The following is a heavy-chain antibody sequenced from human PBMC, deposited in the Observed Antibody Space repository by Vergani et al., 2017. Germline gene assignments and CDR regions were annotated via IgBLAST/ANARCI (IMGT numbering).Heavy chain of an antibody. J-gene: IGHJ5*02. CDR2: INPSGGST. V-gene: IGHV1-46*01. D-gene: IGHD2-2*01. Sequence: QVPLVQSGAEVKKPGASVKVSCKASGYPFTSYYMHWVRQAPGQGLEWMGIINPSGGSTSYAQKFQGRVTMTRDTSTSTVYMELSSLRSEDTAVYYWTRDMRYCSSTSCYVGRDWFDPWGQGTLVTVSS. CDR3: TRDMRYCSSTSCYVGRDWFDP. CDR1: GYPFTSYY.